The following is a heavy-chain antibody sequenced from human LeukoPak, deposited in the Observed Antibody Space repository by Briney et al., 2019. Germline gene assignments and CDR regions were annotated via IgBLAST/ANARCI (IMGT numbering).Heavy chain of an antibody. J-gene: IGHJ4*02. V-gene: IGHV3-9*01. CDR1: GFTFDDYT. D-gene: IGHD3-22*01. CDR2: ISWNSGSI. Sequence: GGSLRLSCAASGFTFDDYTMHWVRQAPGKGLEWVSGISWNSGSIGYADSVKGRFTISRDNAKNSLYLQMNSLRAEDTALYYCARSSSGYYQYLDYWGQGTLVTVSP. CDR3: ARSSSGYYQYLDY.